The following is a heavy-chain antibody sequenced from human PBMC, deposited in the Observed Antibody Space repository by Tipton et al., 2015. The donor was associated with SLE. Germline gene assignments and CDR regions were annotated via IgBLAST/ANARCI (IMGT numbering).Heavy chain of an antibody. Sequence: GLVKPSETLSLTCAVYGESFNGYYWTWIRQSPEKGLEWIAEINHLESTNYNPSLKSRVTISIDTPKNQVSLNLTSVTAADTAVYYCARFPGIPVRLMVVGYGLDVWGQGTTVTVSS. CDR1: GESFNGYY. CDR2: INHLEST. D-gene: IGHD6-6*01. CDR3: ARFPGIPVRLMVVGYGLDV. J-gene: IGHJ6*02. V-gene: IGHV4-34*01.